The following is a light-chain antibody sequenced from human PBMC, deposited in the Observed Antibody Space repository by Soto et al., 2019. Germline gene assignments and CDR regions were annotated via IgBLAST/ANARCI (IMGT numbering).Light chain of an antibody. CDR2: GAF. CDR1: QSVSSN. CDR3: QKYNDWPLT. J-gene: IGKJ1*01. Sequence: EIVLTQSPVTLSVSPVERVTLSCRASQSVSSNLAWYQQKPGQAPSLLIYGAFTRATGIPARFSGTESGTEFTLTISRLQSEDFALYYCQKYNDWPLTFGQGNKVDIK. V-gene: IGKV3-15*01.